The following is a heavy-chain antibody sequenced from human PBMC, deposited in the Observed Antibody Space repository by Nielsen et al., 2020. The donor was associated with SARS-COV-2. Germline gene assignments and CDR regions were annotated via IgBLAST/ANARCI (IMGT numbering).Heavy chain of an antibody. Sequence: SETLSLTCTVSGGSISSGGYYWSWIRQHPGKGLEWIGYIYYSGSTYYNPSLKSRVTISVDTSKNQFSLKLSSVTAADTAVYYCAREEGLSHETTPIDYWGQGTLVTVSS. D-gene: IGHD1-1*01. CDR3: AREEGLSHETTPIDY. CDR2: IYYSGST. J-gene: IGHJ4*02. V-gene: IGHV4-31*03. CDR1: GGSISSGGYY.